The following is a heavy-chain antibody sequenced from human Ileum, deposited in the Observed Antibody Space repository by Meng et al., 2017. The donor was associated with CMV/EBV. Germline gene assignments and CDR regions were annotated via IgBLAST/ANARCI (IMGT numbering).Heavy chain of an antibody. J-gene: IGHJ5*02. CDR1: GFTFNKYW. V-gene: IGHV3-74*01. CDR2: IDNEGSGA. D-gene: IGHD2-15*01. CDR3: ARDTPHNAFEP. Sequence: GESPKISCVASGFTFNKYWMHWVRQPPGGGLVWLSRIDNEGSGAIYADSVRGRFTVSRDNARNTVYLQMNNLRDEDTAVYYCARDTPHNAFEPWGHGTLVTVSS.